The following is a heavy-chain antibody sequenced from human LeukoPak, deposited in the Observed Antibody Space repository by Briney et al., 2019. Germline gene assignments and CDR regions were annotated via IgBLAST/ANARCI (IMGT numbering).Heavy chain of an antibody. CDR3: ARWRPIDAFDI. CDR2: LSSTGNT. J-gene: IGHJ3*02. D-gene: IGHD3-3*01. V-gene: IGHV3-53*04. CDR1: GFTVSRNY. Sequence: AGGSLRLSCAASGFTVSRNYMNWVRQAPGKGLEWVSLLSSTGNTSYADSVKGRFTISRHNSKNTLYLQVNSLRPEDTAMYYCARWRPIDAFDIWGQGTMVIVSS.